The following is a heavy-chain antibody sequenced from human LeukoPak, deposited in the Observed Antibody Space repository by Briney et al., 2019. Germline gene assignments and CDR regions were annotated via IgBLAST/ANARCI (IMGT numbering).Heavy chain of an antibody. D-gene: IGHD3-10*01. V-gene: IGHV3-23*01. CDR3: AKSHGSGSNPDYLDY. CDR1: VVTLSSFA. J-gene: IGHJ4*02. CDR2: ISGSGDTT. Sequence: GCPRLSRVASVVTLSSFAMNTVSEAPGKRVEWGSLISGSGDTTTYAGSVQGRLTISRDNSTNTLYLQVHSLRAEDTAVYYCAKSHGSGSNPDYLDYWGQGTLVTVSS.